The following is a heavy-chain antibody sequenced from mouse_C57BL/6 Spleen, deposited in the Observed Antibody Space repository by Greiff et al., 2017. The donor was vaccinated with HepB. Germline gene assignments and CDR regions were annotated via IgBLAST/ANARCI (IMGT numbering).Heavy chain of an antibody. J-gene: IGHJ1*03. Sequence: VQLQQSGGGLVKPGGSLKLSCAASGFTFSDYGMHWVRQAPEKGLEWVAYISSGSSTIYYADTVKGRFTISRDNAKNTLFLQMTSLRSEDTAMYYCARSYYSWYFDVWGTGTTVTVSS. CDR3: ARSYYSWYFDV. CDR1: GFTFSDYG. V-gene: IGHV5-17*01. CDR2: ISSGSSTI. D-gene: IGHD2-12*01.